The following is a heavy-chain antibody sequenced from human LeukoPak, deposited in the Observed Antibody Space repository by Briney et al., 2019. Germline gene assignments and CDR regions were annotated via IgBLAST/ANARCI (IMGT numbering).Heavy chain of an antibody. Sequence: TSSETLSLTCAVYGGPFSGYYWSWIRQPPGKGLEWIGEINHSGSTNYNPSLKSRVTISVDTSKNQFSLKLGSVTAADTAVYYCARGRVARAARFDYWGQGTLVTVSS. CDR3: ARGRVARAARFDY. J-gene: IGHJ4*02. CDR2: INHSGST. CDR1: GGPFSGYY. D-gene: IGHD3-3*01. V-gene: IGHV4-34*01.